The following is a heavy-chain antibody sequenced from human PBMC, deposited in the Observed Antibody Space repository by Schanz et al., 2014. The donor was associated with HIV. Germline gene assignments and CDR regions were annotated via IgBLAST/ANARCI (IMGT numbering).Heavy chain of an antibody. CDR2: IIPISGTA. D-gene: IGHD3-10*01. CDR1: GGTFSNYA. Sequence: QVQLVQSGAEVKKPGSSVKVSCKVFGGTFSNYAISWVRQAPGQGLEWMGGIIPISGTANYAQKFQGRVTMTADKSTSAAYMELSSLRSEDTAVYYCVRGVIYYDSGSYYNYFDYWGQGTLVTVSS. CDR3: VRGVIYYDSGSYYNYFDY. J-gene: IGHJ4*02. V-gene: IGHV1-69*06.